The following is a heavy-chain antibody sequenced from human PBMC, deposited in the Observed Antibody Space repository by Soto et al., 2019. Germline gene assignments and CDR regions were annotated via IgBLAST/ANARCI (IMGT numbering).Heavy chain of an antibody. V-gene: IGHV4-59*01. Sequence: SETLSLTCTVSGASIVSYYWSWIRRPRGRGLEWMGYLHYTGTTNYNPSLRSRVTIAADTSKNQFSLRLTSVIAADTAVYYCARDCSGGNCYSRVGSSYHYGMDVWGQGTTVTVSS. CDR3: ARDCSGGNCYSRVGSSYHYGMDV. J-gene: IGHJ6*02. CDR1: GASIVSYY. D-gene: IGHD2-15*01. CDR2: LHYTGTT.